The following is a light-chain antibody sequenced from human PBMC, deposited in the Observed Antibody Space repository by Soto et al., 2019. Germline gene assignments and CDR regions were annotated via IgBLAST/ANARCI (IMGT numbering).Light chain of an antibody. J-gene: IGLJ3*02. CDR2: RNN. Sequence: QSVLPQPPSGSRAPGQRVPISCSGSYSNIGSYYVYWYQQFPGTAPKLVISRNNQRPSGVPDRFSGSKSGTTASLAISGLRSEDEADYYCAAWDDSLSSLVFGGGTKVTVL. V-gene: IGLV1-47*01. CDR1: YSNIGSYY. CDR3: AAWDDSLSSLV.